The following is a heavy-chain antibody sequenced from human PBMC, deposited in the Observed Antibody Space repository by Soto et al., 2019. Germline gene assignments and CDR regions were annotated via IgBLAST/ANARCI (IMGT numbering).Heavy chain of an antibody. V-gene: IGHV4-34*01. Sequence: QVQLQQWGAGLLKPSETLSLTCAVYGVSFSGYYWSWIRQPPGKGLEWIGEINHSGSTNYNPSLKSRVPISVETSKTQFCLTLSSVTAADTAVYYCARGVAKVVTSYFDYWGQGTLVTVSS. CDR1: GVSFSGYY. CDR2: INHSGST. J-gene: IGHJ4*02. D-gene: IGHD5-12*01. CDR3: ARGVAKVVTSYFDY.